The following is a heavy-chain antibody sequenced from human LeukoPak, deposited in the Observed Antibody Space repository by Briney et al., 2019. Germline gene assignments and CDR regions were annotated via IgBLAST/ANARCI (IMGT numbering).Heavy chain of an antibody. CDR1: GGSISGHY. D-gene: IGHD3-3*01. Sequence: PSETLSLTWSLSGGSISGHYWTWIRQPPGKGLEWIGQIHYSGRPDYNPSLKSRITLSVDTSKNQISLKLSSVTAADTAVYYCARFGVDYDMDVWGQGTTVTVSS. V-gene: IGHV4-59*11. CDR2: IHYSGRP. CDR3: ARFGVDYDMDV. J-gene: IGHJ6*02.